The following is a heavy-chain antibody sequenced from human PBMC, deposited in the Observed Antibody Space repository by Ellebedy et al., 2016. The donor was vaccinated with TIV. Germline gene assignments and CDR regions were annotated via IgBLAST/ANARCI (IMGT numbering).Heavy chain of an antibody. D-gene: IGHD6-19*01. V-gene: IGHV1-46*01. Sequence: AASVKVSCKASGYTFTSYYMHWLRQAPRQGLEWMGMINPSGGSTNYAQKFQGRVSMTRDTSTSTVYMELSSLSSEDTAVYYCARGRVAVAGTVGDYWGQGTLVTVSS. J-gene: IGHJ4*02. CDR2: INPSGGST. CDR1: GYTFTSYY. CDR3: ARGRVAVAGTVGDY.